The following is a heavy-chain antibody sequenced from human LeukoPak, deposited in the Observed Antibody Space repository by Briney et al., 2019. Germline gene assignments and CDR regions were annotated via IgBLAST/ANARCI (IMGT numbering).Heavy chain of an antibody. CDR1: GFTFSSYS. CDR3: ARDPGIAAAGTNNWFDP. CDR2: ISSSSSYI. Sequence: GGSLRLSCAASGFTFSSYSMNWVRQAPGKGLEWVSSISSSSSYIYYADSVKGRFTISRDNAKNSLYLQMNSLRAGDTAVYYCARDPGIAAAGTNNWFDPWGQGTLVTVSS. D-gene: IGHD6-13*01. J-gene: IGHJ5*02. V-gene: IGHV3-21*01.